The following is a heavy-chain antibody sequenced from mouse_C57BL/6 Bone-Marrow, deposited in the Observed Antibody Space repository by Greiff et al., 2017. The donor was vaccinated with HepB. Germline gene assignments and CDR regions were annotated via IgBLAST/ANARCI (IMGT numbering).Heavy chain of an antibody. CDR1: GYTFTSYW. J-gene: IGHJ4*01. CDR2: IHPNSGST. V-gene: IGHV1-64*01. D-gene: IGHD2-1*01. Sequence: VQLQQPGAELVKPGASVKLSCKASGYTFTSYWMHWVKQRPGQGLEWIGMIHPNSGSTNYNEKFKSKATLTVDKSSSTAYMQLSSLTSEDSAVYDCSRPFYRYAMDYWGQGTSVTVSS. CDR3: SRPFYRYAMDY.